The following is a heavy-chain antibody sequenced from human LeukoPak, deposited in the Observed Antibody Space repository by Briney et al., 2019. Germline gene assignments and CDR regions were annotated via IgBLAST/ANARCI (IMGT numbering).Heavy chain of an antibody. CDR1: GGSISSGDYY. Sequence: SQTLSLTCTVSGGSISSGDYYWSWIRQPPGKGLEWVGYIYYSGSTYYNPSLKSRVTISVDTPKNQFSLKLSSVTAADTAVYYCARNHYGSGSYFGNWFDPWGQGTLVTVSS. J-gene: IGHJ5*02. CDR2: IYYSGST. D-gene: IGHD3-10*01. CDR3: ARNHYGSGSYFGNWFDP. V-gene: IGHV4-30-4*01.